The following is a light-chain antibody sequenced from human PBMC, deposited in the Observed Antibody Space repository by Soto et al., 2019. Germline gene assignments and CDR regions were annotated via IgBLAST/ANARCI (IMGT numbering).Light chain of an antibody. V-gene: IGLV2-14*01. CDR1: SSDVGGYNY. Sequence: QSALTQPASVSGSPGQSITISCTGTSSDVGGYNYVSWYQQHPGKAPKLMIYEVSNRPSGVSNRFSGSKSGTTASLTISGLQAEDEGDYYCSSFTTSGPVFGGGTKLTVL. CDR2: EVS. CDR3: SSFTTSGPV. J-gene: IGLJ3*02.